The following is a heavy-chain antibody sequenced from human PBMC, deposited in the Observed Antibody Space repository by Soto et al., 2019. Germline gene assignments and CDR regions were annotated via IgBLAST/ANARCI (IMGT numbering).Heavy chain of an antibody. CDR1: GYTFTSYG. Sequence: QGQLVQSGAEVRNPGASVKVSCKASGYTFTSYGFSWVRQAPGQGLEWMGWISAYNGNTNYAQKLQGRVTMTTDTSTSTAYMELRSLRSDATAVYYCARSVGLRHAMDVWGQGTTVTVSS. CDR2: ISAYNGNT. D-gene: IGHD4-17*01. J-gene: IGHJ6*02. CDR3: ARSVGLRHAMDV. V-gene: IGHV1-18*04.